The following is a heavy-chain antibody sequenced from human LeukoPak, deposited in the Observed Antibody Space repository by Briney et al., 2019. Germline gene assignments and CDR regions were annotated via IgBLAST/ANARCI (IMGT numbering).Heavy chain of an antibody. CDR3: ASAAGPFDN. Sequence: GGSLRLSCAASGFIFNTYGMHWVRQAAGKGLEWVAVIWFDGSIKYYADSVKGRFTISRDNSKNTLYLQMNSLRAEDTALYYCASAAGPFDNWGQGTLVTVSS. D-gene: IGHD6-19*01. J-gene: IGHJ4*02. CDR1: GFIFNTYG. V-gene: IGHV3-33*01. CDR2: IWFDGSIK.